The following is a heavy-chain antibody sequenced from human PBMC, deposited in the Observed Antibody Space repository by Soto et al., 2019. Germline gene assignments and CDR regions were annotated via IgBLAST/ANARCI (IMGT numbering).Heavy chain of an antibody. J-gene: IGHJ6*02. CDR2: ISSSSGYI. CDR1: GFTFSSYG. D-gene: IGHD5-18*01. CDR3: ARVRSYSYGQGYGMDV. Sequence: GGSLRLSCAASGFTFSSYGMHWVRQAPGKGLEWVSSISSSSGYIYYDDSVKGRFTISRDDAKNSLSLQMNSLRAEDTAVYYCARVRSYSYGQGYGMDVWGQGTTVTVSS. V-gene: IGHV3-21*01.